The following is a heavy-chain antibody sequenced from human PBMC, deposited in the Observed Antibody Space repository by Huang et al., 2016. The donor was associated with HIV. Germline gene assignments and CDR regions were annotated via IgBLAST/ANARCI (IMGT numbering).Heavy chain of an antibody. CDR2: IRQDESEK. D-gene: IGHD1-7*01. CDR1: TFRFGAYW. Sequence: VESGGRLVQPGGSIRLSCVGSTFRFGAYWMSWVRQPPGKGLECVANIRQDESEKYYVDSVKGRFNISRDNAKKVVFLEMNNVRVEDTATYFCATKTAGMDIWGQGTTVTVS. J-gene: IGHJ6*02. CDR3: ATKTAGMDI. V-gene: IGHV3-7*03.